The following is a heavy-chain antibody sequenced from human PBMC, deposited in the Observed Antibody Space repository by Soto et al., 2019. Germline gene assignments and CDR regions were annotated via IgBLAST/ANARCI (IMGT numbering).Heavy chain of an antibody. CDR3: ASTYYYDSSGYPLSFDY. CDR2: ISSSSSYT. J-gene: IGHJ4*02. CDR1: GFTFSDYY. D-gene: IGHD3-22*01. V-gene: IGHV3-11*06. Sequence: GGSLRLSCAASGFTFSDYYMSWIRQAPGKGLEWVSYISSSSSYTNYADSVKGRFTISRDNAKNSLYLQMNSLRAEDTAVYYCASTYYYDSSGYPLSFDYWGQGTLVTVS.